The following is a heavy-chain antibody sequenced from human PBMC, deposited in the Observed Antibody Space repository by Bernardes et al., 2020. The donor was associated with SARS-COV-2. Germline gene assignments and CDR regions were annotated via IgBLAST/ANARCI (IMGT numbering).Heavy chain of an antibody. CDR2: ISLDGSKT. D-gene: IGHD3-22*01. CDR3: LRGYLLLAPTGFDY. V-gene: IGHV3-30*09. Sequence: GGSLRLSCAASGFNFRSYSMHWVRQAPGKGLEWVSGISLDGSKTYYADSVKGRFAISRDNSKNTLYLQMDTLKFDDMAIYFCLRGYLLLAPTGFDYCGQGTRVT. J-gene: IGHJ4*02. CDR1: GFNFRSYS.